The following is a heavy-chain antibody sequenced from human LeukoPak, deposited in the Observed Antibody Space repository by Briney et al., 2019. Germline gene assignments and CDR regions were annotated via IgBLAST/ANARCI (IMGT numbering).Heavy chain of an antibody. V-gene: IGHV1-46*01. Sequence: GGSLRLSCAASGYTFTSYYMHWVRQAPGQGLEWMGIINPSGGSTSYAQKFQGRVTMTRDTSTSTVYMELSSLRSEDTAVYYCARDQADLHYYFDYWGQGTLVTVSS. CDR3: ARDQADLHYYFDY. D-gene: IGHD2-15*01. CDR1: GYTFTSYY. CDR2: INPSGGST. J-gene: IGHJ4*02.